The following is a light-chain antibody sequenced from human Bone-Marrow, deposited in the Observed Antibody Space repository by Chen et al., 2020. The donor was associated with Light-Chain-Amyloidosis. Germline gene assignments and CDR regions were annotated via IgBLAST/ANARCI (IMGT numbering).Light chain of an antibody. CDR2: RDT. CDR3: QSADSSGTYEVI. V-gene: IGLV3-25*03. J-gene: IGLJ2*01. Sequence: SYELTQPPSLSVSPGHTARITCSGDDLPTKYAYWYQQKPGQAPVLVIHRDTERPSGISERFSGSSSGTTAMLTISGVQAEDEADYHCQSADSSGTYEVIFGGGTKLTVL. CDR1: DLPTKY.